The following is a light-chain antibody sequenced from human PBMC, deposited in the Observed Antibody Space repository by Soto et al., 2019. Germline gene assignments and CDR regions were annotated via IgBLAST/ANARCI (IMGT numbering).Light chain of an antibody. CDR1: QSVSSSY. V-gene: IGKV3-20*01. CDR2: GAS. CDR3: QQYGSSPLFT. Sequence: EIVLTQSPGTLSLSPGERATLSCRASQSVSSSYLAWYQQKPGQAPRLLIYGASSRATGIPDRFSGSGSGTDFTLTISSLESEEYAVYYCQQYGSSPLFTFGPGTKVDIK. J-gene: IGKJ3*01.